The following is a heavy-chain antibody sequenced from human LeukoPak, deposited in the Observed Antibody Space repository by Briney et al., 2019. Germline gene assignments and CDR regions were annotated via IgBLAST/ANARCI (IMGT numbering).Heavy chain of an antibody. CDR2: MNPNSGNT. J-gene: IGHJ4*02. CDR3: ARDPLRRYCSSTNCPIPLDY. CDR1: GYTFTSYD. V-gene: IGHV1-8*01. D-gene: IGHD2-2*01. Sequence: ASVKVSCNASGYTFTSYDINWVRQATGQGLEWMGWMNPNSGNTGYAQKFQGRVTMTRDTSISTVYMELSGLRSEDTAVYYCARDPLRRYCSSTNCPIPLDYWGQGTLVTVSS.